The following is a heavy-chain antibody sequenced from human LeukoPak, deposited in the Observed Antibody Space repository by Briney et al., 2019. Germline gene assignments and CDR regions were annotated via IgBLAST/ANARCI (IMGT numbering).Heavy chain of an antibody. CDR3: ARARGGHDRDYFDY. Sequence: PGGSLRLSCAASGFTFSSYWMTWVRQAPGKGLEWVATVWYDGTTQEYADSVKGRFTISRDNSNDTLYLQMNSLKVADTAIYYCARARGGHDRDYFDYWGQGTLVTVSS. V-gene: IGHV3-33*08. J-gene: IGHJ4*02. CDR2: VWYDGTTQ. CDR1: GFTFSSYW. D-gene: IGHD1-1*01.